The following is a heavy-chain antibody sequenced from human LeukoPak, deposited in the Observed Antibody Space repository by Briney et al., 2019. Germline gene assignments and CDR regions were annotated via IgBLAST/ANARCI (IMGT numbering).Heavy chain of an antibody. CDR3: AKEMYQPHAFDI. J-gene: IGHJ3*02. Sequence: PGGSLRLSCAASGFTFSSYSMNWVRQAPGKGLEWVSAISGSGGSTYYTDSVKGRFTISRDNSKNTLYLQMNSLRAEDTAVYYCAKEMYQPHAFDIWGQGTMVTVSS. V-gene: IGHV3-23*01. CDR1: GFTFSSYS. CDR2: ISGSGGST. D-gene: IGHD2-2*01.